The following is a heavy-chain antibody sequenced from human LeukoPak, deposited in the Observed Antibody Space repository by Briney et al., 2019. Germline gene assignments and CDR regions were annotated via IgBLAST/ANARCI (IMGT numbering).Heavy chain of an antibody. Sequence: GESLKISCKGSGYSFTNYWIGWVRQMPGKGPEWMGIIYPGDSDTRYSPSFQGQVTISAYKSNSTAYLQWSSLKASDTAMYYCARGVPYYYDSSGYYYVAWFDYWGQGTLVTVSS. CDR3: ARGVPYYYDSSGYYYVAWFDY. V-gene: IGHV5-51*01. CDR1: GYSFTNYW. D-gene: IGHD3-22*01. CDR2: IYPGDSDT. J-gene: IGHJ4*02.